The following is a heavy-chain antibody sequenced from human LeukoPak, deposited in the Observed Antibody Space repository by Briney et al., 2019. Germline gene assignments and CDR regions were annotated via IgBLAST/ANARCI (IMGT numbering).Heavy chain of an antibody. CDR3: AKDESSGWGIFDY. CDR2: LSTSGGST. J-gene: IGHJ4*02. CDR1: GLSITNYA. V-gene: IGHV3-23*01. D-gene: IGHD6-19*01. Sequence: PGGSLRLSCVVSGLSITNYAMTWVRQTPGKGLEWVSTLSTSGGSTYYADSVKGRFTISRDNSKNTLYLQMNSLRAEDTAVYYCAKDESSGWGIFDYWGEGALVTLS.